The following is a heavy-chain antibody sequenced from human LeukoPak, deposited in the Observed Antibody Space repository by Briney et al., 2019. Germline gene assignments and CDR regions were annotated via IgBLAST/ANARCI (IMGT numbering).Heavy chain of an antibody. V-gene: IGHV3-23*01. J-gene: IGHJ4*02. D-gene: IGHD2-21*01. CDR2: ISGSGGST. CDR3: TRGLRIPSN. Sequence: TGGSLRLSCAASGFTFSSYAMSWVRQAPGKGLEWVSVISGSGGSTYYADSVKGRFTISRDNSKTTLYLQMNSLRVEDTAVYYCTRGLRIPSNWGQGILVTVSS. CDR1: GFTFSSYA.